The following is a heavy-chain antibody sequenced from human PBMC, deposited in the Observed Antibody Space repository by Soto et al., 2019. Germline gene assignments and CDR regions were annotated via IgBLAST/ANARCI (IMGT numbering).Heavy chain of an antibody. CDR3: ARHCPFYSWPPGWFDP. CDR2: FYYSGST. J-gene: IGHJ5*01. Sequence: QVHLQESGPGLVKPSETLSLTCTVSGGAISSSSYYWGWIRQPPGKGLEWIGSFYYSGSTYYNPSLTGRVSVSVDTSKNQFSLKLSSVIAADSAVYYRARHCPFYSWPPGWFDPWGQGTLLTVSS. CDR1: GGAISSSSYY. V-gene: IGHV4-39*01. D-gene: IGHD5-18*01.